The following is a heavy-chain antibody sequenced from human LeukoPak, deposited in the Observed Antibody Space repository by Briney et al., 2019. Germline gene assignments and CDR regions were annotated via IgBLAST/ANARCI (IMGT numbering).Heavy chain of an antibody. CDR3: ARAVDYDFWSGYYQATAGSYYFDY. CDR1: GFTFSSYW. CDR2: IKQDGSEK. V-gene: IGHV3-7*01. D-gene: IGHD3-3*01. Sequence: GGSLRLSCAASGFTFSSYWMSWVRQAPGKGLEWVANIKQDGSEKYYVDSVEGRFTISRDNAKNSLYLQMNSLRAEDTAVYYCARAVDYDFWSGYYQATAGSYYFDYWGQGTLVTVSS. J-gene: IGHJ4*02.